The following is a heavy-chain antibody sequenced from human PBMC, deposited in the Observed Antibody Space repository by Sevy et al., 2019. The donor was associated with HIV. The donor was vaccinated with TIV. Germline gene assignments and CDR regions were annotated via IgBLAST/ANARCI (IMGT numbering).Heavy chain of an antibody. CDR2: ISSSSSYI. V-gene: IGHV3-21*01. J-gene: IGHJ4*02. Sequence: GGSLRLSCAASGFTFSSYSMNWVRQAPGKGLEWVSSISSSSSYIYYANSVKGRFTISRDNAKNSLYLQMNSLRAEDTAVYYCARVGHCSGGSCFNFDYWGQGTLVTVSS. D-gene: IGHD2-15*01. CDR1: GFTFSSYS. CDR3: ARVGHCSGGSCFNFDY.